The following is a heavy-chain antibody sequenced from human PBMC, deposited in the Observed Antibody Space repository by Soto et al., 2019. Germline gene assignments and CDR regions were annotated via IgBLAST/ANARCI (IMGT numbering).Heavy chain of an antibody. CDR2: ILPGESDT. D-gene: IGHD2-15*01. V-gene: IGHV5-51*01. CDR1: GYSFTSHW. J-gene: IGHJ4*02. CDR3: ARSPSGLLAFDY. Sequence: GESLKISCKGSGYSFTSHWIGWVRQMLGKGLECMGIILPGESDTRYSPSFQGQVTISADKSISTAYLQWSSLQASDTAMYYCARSPSGLLAFDYWGQGTLVTVSS.